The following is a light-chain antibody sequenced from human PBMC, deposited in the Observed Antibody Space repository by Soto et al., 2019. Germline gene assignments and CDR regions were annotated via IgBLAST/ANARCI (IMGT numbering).Light chain of an antibody. J-gene: IGKJ2*01. Sequence: DIQMTQSPSSLSASVGDRVTITCRASQNIIFYLNWYQQRIGKSPKLLIYAASNLQSGVPSRFSGSGSGTEFTLTISSLQPDDFATYYCQQYNSYLYTFGQGTKVDI. CDR2: AAS. CDR1: QNIIFY. V-gene: IGKV1-39*01. CDR3: QQYNSYLYT.